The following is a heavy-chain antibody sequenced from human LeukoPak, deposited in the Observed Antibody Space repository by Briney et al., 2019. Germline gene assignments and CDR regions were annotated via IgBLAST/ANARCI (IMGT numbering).Heavy chain of an antibody. CDR3: ARLYGDDGNYYYYYMDV. V-gene: IGHV4-34*01. D-gene: IGHD4-17*01. CDR1: GGSFSGYY. CDR2: IYYSGST. Sequence: SETLSLTCAVYGGSFSGYYWTWIRQPPGKGLEWIGSIYYSGSTYYNPSLKSRVTISVDTSKNQFSLKLSSVTAADTAVYYCARLYGDDGNYYYYYMDVWGKGTTVTVSS. J-gene: IGHJ6*03.